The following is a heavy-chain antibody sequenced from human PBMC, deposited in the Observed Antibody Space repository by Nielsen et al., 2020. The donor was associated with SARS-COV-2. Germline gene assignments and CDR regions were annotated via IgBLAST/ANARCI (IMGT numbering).Heavy chain of an antibody. CDR1: GFTFSSYA. Sequence: GESLKISCAASGFTFSSYAMSWVRQAPGRGLEWVSVIYSGGSSTYYADSVKGRFTISRDNSKNTLYLQMNSLRAEDTAVYYYAKAGEHYDFWSGFFDYWGQGTLVTVSS. V-gene: IGHV3-23*03. J-gene: IGHJ4*02. CDR3: AKAGEHYDFWSGFFDY. CDR2: IYSGGSST. D-gene: IGHD3-3*01.